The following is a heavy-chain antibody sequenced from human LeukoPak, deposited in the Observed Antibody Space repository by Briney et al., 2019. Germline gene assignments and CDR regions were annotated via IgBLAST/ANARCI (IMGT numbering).Heavy chain of an antibody. CDR3: ARETYSDYYYYGMDV. CDR2: IWYDGSNK. J-gene: IGHJ6*02. V-gene: IGHV3-33*01. D-gene: IGHD4-4*01. Sequence: GGSLRLSCAASGFTFSSYGMHWVRQAPGKGLEWVAVIWYDGSNKYYADSVKGRFTISRGNSKNTLYLQMNSLRAEDTAVYYCARETYSDYYYYGMDVWGQGTTVTVSS. CDR1: GFTFSSYG.